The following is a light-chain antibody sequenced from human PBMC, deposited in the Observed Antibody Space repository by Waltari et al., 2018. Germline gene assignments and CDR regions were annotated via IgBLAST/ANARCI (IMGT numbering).Light chain of an antibody. CDR2: DVN. CDR3: SSYLSTNTEV. V-gene: IGLV2-14*03. J-gene: IGLJ2*01. CDR1: SSDVGAYDY. Sequence: QSALTQPASMSGSPGQSIAISCTGTSSDVGAYDYVSWYPQHPGKAPKLIIFDVNFRPSGVSKRVSSSKAGNTASLTISGLQPEDEADYYCSSYLSTNTEVFGGGTKVTIL.